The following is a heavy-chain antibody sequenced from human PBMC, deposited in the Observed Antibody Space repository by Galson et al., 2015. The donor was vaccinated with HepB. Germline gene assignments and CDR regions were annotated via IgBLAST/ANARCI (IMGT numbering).Heavy chain of an antibody. CDR1: GYSFTSYW. CDR3: ALPPLSRDPPEVRGENAAFDI. J-gene: IGHJ3*02. Sequence: QSGAEVKKPGESLKISCKGSGYSFTSYWIGWVRQMPGKGLEWMGIIYPGDSDTRYSPSFQGQVTISADKSISTAYLQWSSLKASDTAMYYCALPPLSRDPPEVRGENAAFDIWGQGTMVTVSS. D-gene: IGHD3-10*01. CDR2: IYPGDSDT. V-gene: IGHV5-51*01.